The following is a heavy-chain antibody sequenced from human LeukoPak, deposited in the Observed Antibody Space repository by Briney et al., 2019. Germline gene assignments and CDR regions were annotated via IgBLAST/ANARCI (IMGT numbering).Heavy chain of an antibody. CDR3: AKEHCSGGSCYSHYFVY. CDR2: ISGSGYIT. D-gene: IGHD2-15*01. Sequence: GGSLRLSCPASGFTFSSYAMSWVRPAPGKGLEWVSGISGSGYITYYADSVKGRFTSSRDNSKNTLYLQMNSLSDEDTAVYYCAKEHCSGGSCYSHYFVYWGQGTLVTVSS. V-gene: IGHV3-23*01. J-gene: IGHJ4*02. CDR1: GFTFSSYA.